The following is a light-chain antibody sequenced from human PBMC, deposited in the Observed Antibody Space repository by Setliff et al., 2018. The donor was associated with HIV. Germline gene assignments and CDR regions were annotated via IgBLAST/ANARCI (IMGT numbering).Light chain of an antibody. CDR3: GTWYSSLGAGKWV. CDR1: SSNIGKNY. CDR2: ENN. V-gene: IGLV1-51*02. J-gene: IGLJ3*02. Sequence: QSVLTQPPSVSAAPGQKVTISCSGSSSNIGKNYVSWYQQLPGTAPKLLIYENNKRPSGIPDRFSGSKSGTSATLGITGLQTGDAADYYCGTWYSSLGAGKWVFGGGTKVTVL.